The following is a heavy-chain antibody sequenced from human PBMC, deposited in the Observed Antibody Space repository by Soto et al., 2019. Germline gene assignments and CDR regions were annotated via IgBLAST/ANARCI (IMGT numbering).Heavy chain of an antibody. Sequence: EVQLVESGGGLVQPGGSLRLSCAASGFTVSSYYMSWVRQAPGKGLEWVSVIYSAGSADFADSGKGRFTISRDNSKNNLYLQMRSLRAEDTAVYYCARVPSSNYHYFDYWGQGTLVTVSS. CDR2: IYSAGSA. J-gene: IGHJ4*02. CDR1: GFTVSSYY. D-gene: IGHD6-13*01. CDR3: ARVPSSNYHYFDY. V-gene: IGHV3-66*01.